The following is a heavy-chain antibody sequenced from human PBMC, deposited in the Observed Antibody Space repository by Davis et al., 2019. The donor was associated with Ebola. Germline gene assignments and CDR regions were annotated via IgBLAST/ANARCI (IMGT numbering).Heavy chain of an antibody. V-gene: IGHV1-46*01. J-gene: IGHJ4*02. CDR3: ARNKFDWLLAFDY. D-gene: IGHD3-9*01. Sequence: ASVKVSCKASGYTFTSYYMHWVRQAPGQGLEWMGIINPSGGSTSYAQKFQGRVTITRDTSASTAYMELSSLRSEDTAVYYCARNKFDWLLAFDYWGQGTLVTVSS. CDR2: INPSGGST. CDR1: GYTFTSYY.